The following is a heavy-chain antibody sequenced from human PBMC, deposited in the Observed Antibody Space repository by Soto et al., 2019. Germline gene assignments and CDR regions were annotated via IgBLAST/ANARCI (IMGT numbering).Heavy chain of an antibody. CDR3: ARAPLGVDWLWGQNWFDP. V-gene: IGHV4-59*01. CDR2: IYYSGST. CDR1: GGSISSYY. D-gene: IGHD3-9*01. J-gene: IGHJ5*02. Sequence: SETLSLTCTVSGGSISSYYWSWIRQPPGKGLEWIGYIYYSGSTNYNPSLKSRVTISVDTSKNQFSLKLSSVTAADTAVYYCARAPLGVDWLWGQNWFDPWGQGTLVTVSS.